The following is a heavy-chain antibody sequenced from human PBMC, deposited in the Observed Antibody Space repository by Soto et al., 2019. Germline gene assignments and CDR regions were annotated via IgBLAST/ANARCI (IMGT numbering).Heavy chain of an antibody. CDR2: IYYSGST. CDR3: AREEVGVVRGIDSYFDY. CDR1: GGSISSYY. Sequence: QVQLQESGPGLVKPSETLSLTCTVSGGSISSYYWSWIRQPPGKGLEWIGYIYYSGSTNYNPSLKSRVTISVDTSKNQFSLKLSSVTAADTAVYYCAREEVGVVRGIDSYFDYWGQGTLVTVSS. D-gene: IGHD3-10*01. J-gene: IGHJ4*02. V-gene: IGHV4-59*01.